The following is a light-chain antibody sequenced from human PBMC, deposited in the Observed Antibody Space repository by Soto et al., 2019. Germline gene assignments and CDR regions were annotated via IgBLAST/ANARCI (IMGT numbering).Light chain of an antibody. CDR1: SSDVGSYNL. Sequence: QSALTQPASVSGSPGQSITISCTGTSSDVGSYNLVSWYQHHPGKAPKFIIYEDNKRPSGVSNRFSGSKSGNTASLTISGLQAEDEADYYCCAFVRSNALLCGGGTQLPVL. CDR3: CAFVRSNALL. V-gene: IGLV2-23*01. CDR2: EDN. J-gene: IGLJ2*01.